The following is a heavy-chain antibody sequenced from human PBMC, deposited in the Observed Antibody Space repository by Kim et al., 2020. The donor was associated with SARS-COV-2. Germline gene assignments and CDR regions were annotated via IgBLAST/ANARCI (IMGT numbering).Heavy chain of an antibody. D-gene: IGHD3-10*01. J-gene: IGHJ6*02. V-gene: IGHV3-23*01. CDR3: AKDIWDYSAMDV. Sequence: YYAVSVKRRFTTSRDSPRDTLYLQMNSLRTEDKAIYFCAKDIWDYSAMDVWGQGTTVTVSS.